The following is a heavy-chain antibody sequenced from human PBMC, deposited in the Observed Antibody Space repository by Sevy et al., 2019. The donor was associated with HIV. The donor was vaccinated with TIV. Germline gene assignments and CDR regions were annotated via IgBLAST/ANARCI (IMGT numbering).Heavy chain of an antibody. CDR2: IKQDGSEK. J-gene: IGHJ3*02. CDR1: GLTFSSYW. V-gene: IGHV3-7*03. CDR3: ARDQPLFVTMVRGVIGPFDI. D-gene: IGHD3-10*01. Sequence: GGSLRLSCAASGLTFSSYWMSWVRQAPGKGLEWVAHIKQDGSEKYYVDSVKGRFTISRDNAKNSLYLQLNSLRAEDTAVYYCARDQPLFVTMVRGVIGPFDIWGQGTMVTVSS.